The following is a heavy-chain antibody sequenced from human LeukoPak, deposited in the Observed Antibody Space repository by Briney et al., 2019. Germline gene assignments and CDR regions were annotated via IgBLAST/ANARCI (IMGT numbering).Heavy chain of an antibody. J-gene: IGHJ4*02. V-gene: IGHV3-53*05. CDR2: IYSGDNT. CDR1: GFTVSSNY. CDR3: AKDLDSSSPDY. Sequence: GGSLRLSCAASGFTVSSNYMSWVRQAPGKGLEWVSVIYSGDNTYYADSVKGRFTISRDNSKNTLYLQMNSLRAEDTAVYYCAKDLDSSSPDYWGQGTLVTVSS. D-gene: IGHD6-6*01.